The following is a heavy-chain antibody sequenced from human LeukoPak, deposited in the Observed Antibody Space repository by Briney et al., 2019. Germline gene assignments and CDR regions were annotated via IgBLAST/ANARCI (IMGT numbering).Heavy chain of an antibody. V-gene: IGHV3-74*01. CDR2: INSDESIT. CDR1: EFTVSNNY. CDR3: ARGLVPGFLDY. J-gene: IGHJ4*02. Sequence: GGSLRLSCAASEFTVSNNYMSWVRQAPGKGLVWVSRINSDESITTYADSVKGRFTISRDNAKNTLYLQMNSLRAEDTAVYYCARGLVPGFLDYWGQGTPVTVSS. D-gene: IGHD4-11*01.